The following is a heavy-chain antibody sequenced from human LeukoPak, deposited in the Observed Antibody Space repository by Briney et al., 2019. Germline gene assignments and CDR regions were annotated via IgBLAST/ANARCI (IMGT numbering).Heavy chain of an antibody. J-gene: IGHJ4*02. Sequence: GGSLRLSCAASGFTFSSYAMSWVRQAPGKGLEWVSAISGSGGSTYYADSVKGWFTISRDNSKNTLYLQMKSLRAEDTAVYYCAKYYSSSWPLFDYWGQGTLVTVSS. CDR3: AKYYSSSWPLFDY. CDR2: ISGSGGST. D-gene: IGHD6-13*01. V-gene: IGHV3-23*01. CDR1: GFTFSSYA.